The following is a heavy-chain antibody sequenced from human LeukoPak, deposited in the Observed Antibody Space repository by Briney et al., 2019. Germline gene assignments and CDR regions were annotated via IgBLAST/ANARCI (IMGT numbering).Heavy chain of an antibody. CDR3: ARANQGITMVRGVINYYYGMDV. J-gene: IGHJ6*02. Sequence: GGSLRLSCAASGFTFGDYSMNWVRQAPGKGLEWVSYISSSSSTIYYADSVKGRFTISRDNAKNSLYLQMNSLRAEDTAVYYCARANQGITMVRGVINYYYGMDVWGQGTTVTVSS. CDR2: ISSSSSTI. CDR1: GFTFGDYS. V-gene: IGHV3-48*04. D-gene: IGHD3-10*01.